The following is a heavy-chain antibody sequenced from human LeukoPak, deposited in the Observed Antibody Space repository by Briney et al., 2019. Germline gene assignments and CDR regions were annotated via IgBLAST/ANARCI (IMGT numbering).Heavy chain of an antibody. V-gene: IGHV4-39*01. CDR2: VYFSGSI. CDR1: GDSLSSGLYY. Sequence: PPESLSLTCTVSGDSLSSGLYYWGWLRQPPGKGLTWFVRVYFSGSIYLSASFGNRFAMPVDMSKTPFTLKLNSVTAADTATYYCAGRCQVATCAKFEYWGQGILVTVAS. J-gene: IGHJ4*02. CDR3: AGRCQVATCAKFEY. D-gene: IGHD2-21*02.